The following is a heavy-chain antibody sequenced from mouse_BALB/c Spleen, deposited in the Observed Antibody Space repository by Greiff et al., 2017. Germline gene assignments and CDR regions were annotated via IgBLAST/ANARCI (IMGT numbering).Heavy chain of an antibody. CDR2: ISYDGSN. CDR1: GYSITSGYY. CDR3: ARDWRYGGDY. J-gene: IGHJ4*01. V-gene: IGHV3-6*02. Sequence: ESGPGLVKPSQSLSLTCSVTGYSITSGYYWNWIRQFPGNKLEWMGYISYDGSNNYNPSLKNRISITRDTSKNQFFLKLNSVTTEDTATYYCARDWRYGGDYWGQGTSVTVSS. D-gene: IGHD2-14*01.